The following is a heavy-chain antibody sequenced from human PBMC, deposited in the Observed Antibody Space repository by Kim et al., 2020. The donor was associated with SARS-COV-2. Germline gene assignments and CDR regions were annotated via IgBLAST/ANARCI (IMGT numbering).Heavy chain of an antibody. Sequence: GGSLRLSCATSGFTFSAYDMNWVRQAPGKGLEWLSFITKSSTTMYYADSVKGRFTTSRDNAKNSLHLQMNSLKDEDTALYYCVKDRMGGAFDMWGQGTMV. CDR2: ITKSSTTM. V-gene: IGHV3-48*02. D-gene: IGHD3-16*01. CDR3: VKDRMGGAFDM. CDR1: GFTFSAYD. J-gene: IGHJ3*02.